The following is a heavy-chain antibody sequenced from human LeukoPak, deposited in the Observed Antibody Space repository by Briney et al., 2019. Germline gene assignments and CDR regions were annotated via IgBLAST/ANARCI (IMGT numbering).Heavy chain of an antibody. D-gene: IGHD3-22*01. J-gene: IGHJ4*02. V-gene: IGHV1-18*01. CDR3: ARDRGEWYDSSGYYGD. Sequence: ASVKVSCKASGYTFTSYGISWVRQAPGQGLEWMGWISAYNGNTNYAQKLQGRVTMTTDTSTSTAYMELRSLRSEDTAVYYCARDRGEWYDSSGYYGDWGQGTLVTVSS. CDR2: ISAYNGNT. CDR1: GYTFTSYG.